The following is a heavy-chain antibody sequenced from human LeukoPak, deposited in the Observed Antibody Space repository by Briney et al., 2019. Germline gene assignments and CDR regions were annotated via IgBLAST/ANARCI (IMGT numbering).Heavy chain of an antibody. J-gene: IGHJ3*02. V-gene: IGHV3-48*04. Sequence: GGSLRLSCAASGFTFSSYSMNWVRQAPGKGLEWVSYISSSSTIYYADSVKGRFTISRDNAKNSLYLQMNSLRAEDTAVYYCARRQWLVPTDAFDIWGQGTMVTVSS. CDR2: ISSSSTI. CDR3: ARRQWLVPTDAFDI. D-gene: IGHD6-19*01. CDR1: GFTFSSYS.